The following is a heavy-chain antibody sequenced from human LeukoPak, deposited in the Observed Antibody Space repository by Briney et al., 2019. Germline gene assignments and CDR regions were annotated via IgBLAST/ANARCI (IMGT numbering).Heavy chain of an antibody. CDR1: GDSISSGDYY. V-gene: IGHV4-61*02. D-gene: IGHD3-10*01. J-gene: IGHJ5*02. CDR3: ARGIWFGDISGWDWFDP. Sequence: SETLSLTCTVSGDSISSGDYYWSWIRQPAGKGLEWIGRIYTSGSTNYNPSLKSRVTISVDTSKNQFSLKLSSVTAADTAVYYCARGIWFGDISGWDWFDPWGQGTLVTVSS. CDR2: IYTSGST.